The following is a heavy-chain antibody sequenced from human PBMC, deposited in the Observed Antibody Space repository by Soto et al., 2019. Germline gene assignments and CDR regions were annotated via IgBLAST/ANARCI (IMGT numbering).Heavy chain of an antibody. CDR2: IYHSGST. Sequence: SETLSLTCAVSGGSISSGGYSWSWIRQPPGKGLEWIGYIYHSGSTYYNPSLKSRVTISVDRSKNQFSLKLSSVTAADTAAYYCERGGYSYDFDYWGQGTLVTVSS. CDR3: ERGGYSYDFDY. J-gene: IGHJ4*02. D-gene: IGHD5-18*01. CDR1: GGSISSGGYS. V-gene: IGHV4-30-2*01.